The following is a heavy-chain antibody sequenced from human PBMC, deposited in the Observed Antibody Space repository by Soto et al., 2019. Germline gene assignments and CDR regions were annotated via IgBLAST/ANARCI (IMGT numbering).Heavy chain of an antibody. Sequence: SVKVSCKASGGFNNYAVSWVRQAPGQGLEWMGVTIPELGTSNYAQRLQGRVTITVDKATNTAYLNLTTLTSEDTAIYYCAKDLDDYSSAIDFWGQGTLVTVSS. D-gene: IGHD4-4*01. CDR2: TIPELGTS. V-gene: IGHV1-69*10. CDR1: GGFNNYA. CDR3: AKDLDDYSSAIDF. J-gene: IGHJ4*02.